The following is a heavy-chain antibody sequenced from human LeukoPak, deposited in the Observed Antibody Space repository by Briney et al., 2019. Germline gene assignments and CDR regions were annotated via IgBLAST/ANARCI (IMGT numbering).Heavy chain of an antibody. CDR3: ARGGEVAATADY. Sequence: SETLSLTCAVYGGSFSGYYCSWIRQPPGKGLEWIGYIYYSGSTNYNPSLKSRVTISVDTSKNQFSLKLRSVTAADTAVYYCARGGEVAATADYWGQGTLVTVSS. V-gene: IGHV4-59*01. CDR2: IYYSGST. D-gene: IGHD2-15*01. CDR1: GGSFSGYY. J-gene: IGHJ4*02.